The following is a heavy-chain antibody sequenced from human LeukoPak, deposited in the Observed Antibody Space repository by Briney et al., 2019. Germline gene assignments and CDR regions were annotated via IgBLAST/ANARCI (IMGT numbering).Heavy chain of an antibody. Sequence: GASLRLSCAASGFTFRDYWMAWVRQAPGKGLEWVANIWPDGSDTYHADSVRGRFTISRDNAQSSLNLQMNSLRAEDSAVYYCARWGVNAGLDRWSQGTLVIVSS. J-gene: IGHJ5*01. CDR1: GFTFRDYW. D-gene: IGHD3-10*01. CDR3: ARWGVNAGLDR. V-gene: IGHV3-7*01. CDR2: IWPDGSDT.